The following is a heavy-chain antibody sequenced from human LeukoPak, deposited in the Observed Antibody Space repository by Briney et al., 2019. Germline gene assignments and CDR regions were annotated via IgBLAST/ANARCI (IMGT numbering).Heavy chain of an antibody. D-gene: IGHD3-16*02. V-gene: IGHV4-39*07. CDR2: INYSGSAGRT. CDR3: ARYDVWGTYRAFDY. Sequence: SETLSLTCSVSGESISHTTYYWGWVRQPPGTGLEWIGSINYSGSAGRTYCNPSLKSRVAILGDTSKNQFFLNLNSVTAADTGVYYCARYDVWGTYRAFDYWGQGTLVTVSS. CDR1: GESISHTTYY. J-gene: IGHJ4*02.